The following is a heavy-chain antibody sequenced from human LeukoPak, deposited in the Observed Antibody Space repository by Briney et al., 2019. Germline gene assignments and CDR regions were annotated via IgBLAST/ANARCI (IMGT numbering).Heavy chain of an antibody. Sequence: PSETLSLTCAVYGGSFSGYYWSWIRQPPGKGLEWIGYIYYSGSTNYDPSLKSRVTISVDTSKNQFSLKLSSVTAADTAVYYCARTLYVWGSYHHYYFDYWGQGTLVTVSS. J-gene: IGHJ4*02. V-gene: IGHV4-59*01. D-gene: IGHD3-16*02. CDR1: GGSFSGYY. CDR3: ARTLYVWGSYHHYYFDY. CDR2: IYYSGST.